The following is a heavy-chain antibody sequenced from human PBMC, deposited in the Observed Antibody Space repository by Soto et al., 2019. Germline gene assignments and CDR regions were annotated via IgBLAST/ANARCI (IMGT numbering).Heavy chain of an antibody. CDR2: MNPNSGNT. J-gene: IGHJ6*02. CDR3: ARGGVGGTRWKGMDV. V-gene: IGHV1-8*01. D-gene: IGHD1-26*01. CDR1: GYTFTSYD. Sequence: QVQLVQSGAEVKKPGASVKVSCKASGYTFTSYDINWVRQATGQGLEWMGWMNPNSGNTGYAQKFQGRVTMTRNTSLSKDYLGPSSLKFEEPAVYYCARGGVGGTRWKGMDVWGQGTTVTVSS.